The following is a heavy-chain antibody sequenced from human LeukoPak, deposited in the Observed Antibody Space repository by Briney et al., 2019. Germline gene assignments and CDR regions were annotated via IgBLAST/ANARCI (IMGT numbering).Heavy chain of an antibody. D-gene: IGHD3-22*01. CDR2: ISYDGSNK. CDR1: GFTFSSYG. CDR3: TTELDIRPNHY. V-gene: IGHV3-30*03. J-gene: IGHJ4*02. Sequence: GGSLRLSCAASGFTFSSYGMHWVRQAPGKGLEWVAVISYDGSNKYYADSVKGRFTISRDNSKNTLYLQMNSLKSEDTAVYYCTTELDIRPNHYWGQGTLVTVSS.